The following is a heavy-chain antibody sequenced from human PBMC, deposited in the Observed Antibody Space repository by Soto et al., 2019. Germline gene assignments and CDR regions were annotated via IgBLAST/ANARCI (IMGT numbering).Heavy chain of an antibody. J-gene: IGHJ4*02. CDR3: ARATMIPGYFDY. Sequence: PSETLSLTCAVYGGSFSGYYWSWIRQPPGKGLEWIGEINHSGSTNYNPSLKSRVTISVDTSKNQFSLKLSSVTAADTAVYYCARATMIPGYFDYWGQGTLVTVSS. CDR2: INHSGST. CDR1: GGSFSGYY. V-gene: IGHV4-34*01. D-gene: IGHD3-22*01.